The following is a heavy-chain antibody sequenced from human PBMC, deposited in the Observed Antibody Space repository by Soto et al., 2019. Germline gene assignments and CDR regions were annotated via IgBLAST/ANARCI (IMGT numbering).Heavy chain of an antibody. V-gene: IGHV4-4*07. CDR3: ARDRIVGTSYFDY. D-gene: IGHD1-26*01. Sequence: SETLSLTCIVSGGSISSFYWSWIRQPAGKGLEWIGRIYSSGTTNYNPSFKSRVTMSVDTSNNEISLKLTSLTAADTAVYYCARDRIVGTSYFDYWGQGTLVTVS. CDR2: IYSSGTT. J-gene: IGHJ4*02. CDR1: GGSISSFY.